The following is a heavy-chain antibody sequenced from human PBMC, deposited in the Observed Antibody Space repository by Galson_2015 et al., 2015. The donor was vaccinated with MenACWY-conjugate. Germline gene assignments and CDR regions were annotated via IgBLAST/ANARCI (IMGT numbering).Heavy chain of an antibody. J-gene: IGHJ4*02. CDR1: GFNFRGDW. CDR3: TRDVGDS. CDR2: IKEDGSEK. Sequence: CAASGFNFRGDWMPWVRQAPGKGLEWVANIKEDGSEKYYADSVKGRFTISRDNAKNSLYLQMNRLRDEDAAVYYCTRDVGDSWGQGTLVAVPS. D-gene: IGHD2-21*02. V-gene: IGHV3-7*03.